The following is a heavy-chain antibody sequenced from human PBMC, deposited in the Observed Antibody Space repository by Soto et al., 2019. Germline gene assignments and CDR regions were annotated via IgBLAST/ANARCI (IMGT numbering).Heavy chain of an antibody. Sequence: PSETLSLTCTVSGGSISSGDYYLRWIRQPPGKGLEWIGYVYYSGSTNYNPSLKSRVTISADTSKNQFSLKLSSVTAADTAVYYCARDAPRSSYFDYWGQGILVTVSS. D-gene: IGHD6-13*01. V-gene: IGHV4-61*08. CDR2: VYYSGST. J-gene: IGHJ4*02. CDR3: ARDAPRSSYFDY. CDR1: GGSISSGDYY.